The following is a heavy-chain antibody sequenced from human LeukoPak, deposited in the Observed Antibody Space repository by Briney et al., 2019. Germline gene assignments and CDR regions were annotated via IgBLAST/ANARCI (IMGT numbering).Heavy chain of an antibody. J-gene: IGHJ1*01. CDR1: GYSFTSYW. D-gene: IGHD3-22*01. CDR2: IYPGDSDT. V-gene: IGHV5-51*01. CDR3: AISADYYDSSGSNVEYFQH. Sequence: GESLKISCKGSGYSFTSYWIGWVRQMPGKGLEWMGIIYPGDSDTRYSPSFQGQVTISADKSISTAYLQWSSLKASDTAMYYCAISADYYDSSGSNVEYFQHWGQGTLVTVSS.